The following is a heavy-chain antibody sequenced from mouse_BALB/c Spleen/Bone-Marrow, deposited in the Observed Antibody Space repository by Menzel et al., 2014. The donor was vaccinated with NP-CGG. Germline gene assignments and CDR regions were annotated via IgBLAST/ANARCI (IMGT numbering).Heavy chain of an antibody. CDR2: IDPANGNT. CDR3: AVYDYEGFAF. D-gene: IGHD2-4*01. CDR1: GFNIKDTY. V-gene: IGHV14-3*02. Sequence: VQLQQSGAELVKPGASVKLSCTASGFNIKDTYMHWVKQRPEQGLEWIGRIDPANGNTKYDPKFQGKATITADTSSNTAYLQLSSLTSEDTAVYYCAVYDYEGFAFWGQGTLVTVSA. J-gene: IGHJ3*01.